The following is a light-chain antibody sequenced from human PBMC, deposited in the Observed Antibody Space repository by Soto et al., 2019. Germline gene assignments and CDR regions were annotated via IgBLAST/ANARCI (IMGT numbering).Light chain of an antibody. V-gene: IGKV3-20*01. CDR1: QSVSSNY. J-gene: IGKJ4*01. CDR2: AAS. Sequence: EIVLTQSPGTLSLSPGDRATLSCWASQSVSSNYLAWYQQKPGQAPRLLIYAASSRATGIPDRFSGSGSGTDFTLTISRLEPEDFAVYCCQQFDSSLTFGGGTKVDIK. CDR3: QQFDSSLT.